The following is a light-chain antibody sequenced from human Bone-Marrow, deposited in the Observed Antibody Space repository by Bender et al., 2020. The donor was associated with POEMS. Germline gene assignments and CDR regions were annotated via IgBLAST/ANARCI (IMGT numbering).Light chain of an antibody. V-gene: IGLV3-1*01. CDR3: QSWGSNTAV. CDR2: QDT. CDR1: KLGEEY. Sequence: SYELTQPPSVSVSPGQTATITCSGEKLGEEYASWYQQKPGQSPVVVIYQDTKRPSGIPERFSGSTSGNTASLTISGTQTMDEADYYCQSWGSNTAVFGGGTKLTVL. J-gene: IGLJ2*01.